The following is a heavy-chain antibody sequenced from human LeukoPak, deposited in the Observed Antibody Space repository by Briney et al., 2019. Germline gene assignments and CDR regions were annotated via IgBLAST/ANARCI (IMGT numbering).Heavy chain of an antibody. CDR3: AKDATAVPGTVYMDV. J-gene: IGHJ6*03. V-gene: IGHV3-48*03. CDR1: GFTFSSYE. D-gene: IGHD6-13*01. CDR2: ISISGTTI. Sequence: PGGSLRLSCAASGFTFSSYEMNWVRQAPGKGLEWLSHISISGTTIHYADSVKGRFTISRDNAKNSVYLQMTSLRAEDTALYCCAKDATAVPGTVYMDVWGKGTTVTISS.